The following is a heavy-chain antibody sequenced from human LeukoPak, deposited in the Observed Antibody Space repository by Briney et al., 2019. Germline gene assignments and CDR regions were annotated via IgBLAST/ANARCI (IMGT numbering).Heavy chain of an antibody. Sequence: KTSETLSLTCAVYGGSFSGYYWSWIRQPPGKGLEWIGEINHSGSTNYDPSLKGRVTISIDTPNNQFSLKLSSVTAADTAVYYCATGVHGIAAAGDYYFDYWGQGTLVTVSS. J-gene: IGHJ4*02. CDR2: INHSGST. D-gene: IGHD6-13*01. CDR1: GGSFSGYY. CDR3: ATGVHGIAAAGDYYFDY. V-gene: IGHV4-34*01.